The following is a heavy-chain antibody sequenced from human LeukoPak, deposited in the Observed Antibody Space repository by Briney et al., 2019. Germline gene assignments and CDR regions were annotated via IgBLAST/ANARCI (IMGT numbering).Heavy chain of an antibody. J-gene: IGHJ4*02. CDR1: GGTFSSYA. D-gene: IGHD3-10*01. CDR3: ARTTMVRGASPNFDY. Sequence: GRSVRLSCKASGGTFSSYAISWVRQAPGQGLEWMGGIIPILGIANYAQKFQGRVTITADKSTSTAYMELSSLRSEDTAVYYCARTTMVRGASPNFDYWGQGTLVTVSS. CDR2: IIPILGIA. V-gene: IGHV1-69*04.